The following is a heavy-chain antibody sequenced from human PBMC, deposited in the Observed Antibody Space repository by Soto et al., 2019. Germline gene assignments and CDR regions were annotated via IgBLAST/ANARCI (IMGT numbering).Heavy chain of an antibody. D-gene: IGHD3-10*01. CDR2: ISAYNGNT. V-gene: IGHV1-18*01. J-gene: IGHJ6*02. CDR3: ARDSFVTSPGYYYYGRDV. CDR1: GYTFTSYG. Sequence: QVQLVQSGAEVKKPGASVKVSCKASGYTFTSYGISWVRQAPGQGLEWMGWISAYNGNTKYAQKLQGRVTMTTETXTXTXXSGLGTLTAVNTAVYYCARDSFVTSPGYYYYGRDVWSEGTTVTVSS.